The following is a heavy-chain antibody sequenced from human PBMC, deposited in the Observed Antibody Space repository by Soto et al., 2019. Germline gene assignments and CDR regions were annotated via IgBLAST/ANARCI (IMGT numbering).Heavy chain of an antibody. D-gene: IGHD2-2*01. CDR3: AKAKGQIVLVPAAEGGDYYGMYV. CDR1: GFTFDDYA. CDR2: ISWNSGSI. Sequence: EVQLVESGGGLVQPGRSLRLSCAASGFTFDDYAMHWVRQAPGKGLEWVSGISWNSGSIGYAGSVKGRFTISRDNAKNALYLQMNSLSAEDTALYYCAKAKGQIVLVPAAEGGDYYGMYVWGQGTTVPVSS. V-gene: IGHV3-9*01. J-gene: IGHJ6*02.